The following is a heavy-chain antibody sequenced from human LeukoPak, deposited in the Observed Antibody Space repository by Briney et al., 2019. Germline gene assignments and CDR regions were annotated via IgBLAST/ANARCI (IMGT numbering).Heavy chain of an antibody. CDR3: ATYWPGPYGDYEGYYYMDV. J-gene: IGHJ6*03. CDR2: IIPIFGTA. D-gene: IGHD4-17*01. Sequence: ASVRVSCKASGGTFSSYAISWVRQAPGQGLEWMGRIIPIFGTANYAQKFQGRVTITTDESTSTAYMELSSLRSEDTAVYYCATYWPGPYGDYEGYYYMDVWGKGTTVTVSS. CDR1: GGTFSSYA. V-gene: IGHV1-69*05.